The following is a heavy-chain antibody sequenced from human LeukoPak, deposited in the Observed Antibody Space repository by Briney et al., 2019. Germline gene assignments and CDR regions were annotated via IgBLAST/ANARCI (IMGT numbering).Heavy chain of an antibody. CDR1: GGSFSGYY. CDR3: ARGDIAARLQT. CDR2: INHSGST. D-gene: IGHD6-6*01. J-gene: IGHJ4*02. V-gene: IGHV4-34*01. Sequence: SETLSLTCAVYGGSFSGYYLSWIRQPPGKGLESMGEINHSGSTYYNPSLKSRVTISVDTSKSQFSLKMTSVTAADTAVYYCARGDIAARLQTWGQGTLVTVSS.